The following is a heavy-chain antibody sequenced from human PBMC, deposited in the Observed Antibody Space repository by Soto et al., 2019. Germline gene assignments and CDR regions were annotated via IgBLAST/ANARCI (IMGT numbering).Heavy chain of an antibody. J-gene: IGHJ4*02. CDR2: IGTDGKTQ. Sequence: HPGGSLRLSCVASGFSFSGYSMNWVRQAPGKGLEWVSFIGTDGKTQNYADSVKGRFSISRDTSKNTVSLQMNSLRAEDTAIYYCAKEYGHGYWYFDYWGQGTQVTVSS. D-gene: IGHD5-18*01. CDR3: AKEYGHGYWYFDY. CDR1: GFSFSGYS. V-gene: IGHV3-30*02.